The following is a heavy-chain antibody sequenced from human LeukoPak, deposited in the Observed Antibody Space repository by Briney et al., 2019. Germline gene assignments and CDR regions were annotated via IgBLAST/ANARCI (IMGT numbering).Heavy chain of an antibody. CDR3: ANGGVMARWY. Sequence: HPGGSLRLSCAASGFTFSSYAMSGVRQAPGKGLEWVSTISGSGGSTYYADSVKGRFTISRDNSKNTLYLQMNSLRAEDTAVYYCANGGVMARWYWGQGTLVTVSS. D-gene: IGHD3-16*01. V-gene: IGHV3-23*01. CDR1: GFTFSSYA. CDR2: ISGSGGST. J-gene: IGHJ4*02.